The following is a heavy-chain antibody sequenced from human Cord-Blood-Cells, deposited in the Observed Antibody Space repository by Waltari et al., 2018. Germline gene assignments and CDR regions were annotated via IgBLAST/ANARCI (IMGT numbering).Heavy chain of an antibody. CDR2: IIPILGIA. J-gene: IGHJ5*02. CDR3: ARGGYCSSTSCYNWFDP. CDR1: GGTFSSYA. V-gene: IGHV1-69*09. Sequence: QVQLVQSGAEVKKPGSSVKVSCKASGGTFSSYAISWVRQAPGQGLEWMGRIIPILGIANYAQKFQGRVTITADKSTSTAYMELSSLRSEDTAVYYCARGGYCSSTSCYNWFDPWGQGTLVTVSS. D-gene: IGHD2-2*01.